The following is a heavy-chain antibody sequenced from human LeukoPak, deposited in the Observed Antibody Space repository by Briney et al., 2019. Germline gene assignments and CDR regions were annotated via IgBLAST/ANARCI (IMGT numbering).Heavy chain of an antibody. J-gene: IGHJ4*02. CDR1: GFTFSSYW. V-gene: IGHV3-74*01. Sequence: GGSLRLSCAASGFTFSSYWMHWVRHAPGKGLVWVSRINSDGSSTSYADSVKGRFTISRDNAKNTLYLQMNSLRAEDTAVYYCAYSSSWYLFDYWGQGTLVTVSS. CDR2: INSDGSST. CDR3: AYSSSWYLFDY. D-gene: IGHD6-13*01.